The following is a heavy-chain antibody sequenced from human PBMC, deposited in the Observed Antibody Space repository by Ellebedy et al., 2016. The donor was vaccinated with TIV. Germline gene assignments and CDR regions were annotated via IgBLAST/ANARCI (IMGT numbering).Heavy chain of an antibody. CDR1: GFTFSDHY. D-gene: IGHD4-11*01. Sequence: GESLKISCAASGFTFSDHYMDWVRQAPGKGLEWVGRTRNKANSYTTEYAASVKGRFTISRDDSKNSLYLQMNSLKTEDTAVYYCAREGADYSNYAYFDYWGQGTLVTVSS. J-gene: IGHJ4*02. CDR3: AREGADYSNYAYFDY. V-gene: IGHV3-72*01. CDR2: TRNKANSYTT.